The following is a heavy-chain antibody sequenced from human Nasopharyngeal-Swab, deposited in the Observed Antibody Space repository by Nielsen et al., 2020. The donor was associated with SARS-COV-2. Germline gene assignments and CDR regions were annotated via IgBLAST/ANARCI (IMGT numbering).Heavy chain of an antibody. J-gene: IGHJ6*03. D-gene: IGHD3-9*01. V-gene: IGHV4-59*12. CDR2: IYYSGST. Sequence: WIRQPPGKGLEWIGYIYYSGSTNYNPSPKSRVTISVDTSKNQFSLKLSSVTAADTAVYYCARVTGYYYYYMDVWGKGTTVTVSS. CDR3: ARVTGYYYYYMDV.